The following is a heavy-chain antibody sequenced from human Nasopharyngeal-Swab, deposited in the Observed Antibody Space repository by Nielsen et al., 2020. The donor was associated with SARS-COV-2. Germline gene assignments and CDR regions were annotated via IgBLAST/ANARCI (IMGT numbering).Heavy chain of an antibody. CDR1: GFTFSSYD. V-gene: IGHV3-13*01. CDR2: IGTAGDT. J-gene: IGHJ3*02. Sequence: GGSLRPSCAASGFTFSSYDMHWVRQATGKGLEWVSAIGTAGDTYYPGSVKGRFTISRENAKNSLYLQMNSLRAGDTAVYYCASSSWRRGAFDIWGQGTMVTVSS. D-gene: IGHD6-13*01. CDR3: ASSSWRRGAFDI.